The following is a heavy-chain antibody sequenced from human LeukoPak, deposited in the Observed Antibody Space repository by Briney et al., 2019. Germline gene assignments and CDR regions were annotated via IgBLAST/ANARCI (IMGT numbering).Heavy chain of an antibody. J-gene: IGHJ4*02. CDR3: ARDKWLTTTHYFDY. V-gene: IGHV3-21*01. Sequence: GGSLRLSCAASGFTFSGYSMNWVRQAPGKGLEWVSSISSSSSYIYYADSVKGRFTVSRDNAKNSVYLQMNSLRAEDTAVYYCARDKWLTTTHYFDYWGQGTLVTVSS. D-gene: IGHD4-11*01. CDR2: ISSSSSYI. CDR1: GFTFSGYS.